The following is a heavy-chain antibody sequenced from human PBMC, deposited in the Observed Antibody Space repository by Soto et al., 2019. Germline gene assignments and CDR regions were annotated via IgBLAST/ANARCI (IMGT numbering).Heavy chain of an antibody. CDR1: GFSFSSYW. Sequence: GGSLRLSCAVSGFSFSSYWMSWVRQAPGKGLEWVATIKQDESEKYYVDSVKGRFTVSRDNAKNSLYLQMNSLRAEDTAVYYCARGDYFDRRFDYWGQGTLVTVSS. D-gene: IGHD3-22*01. CDR3: ARGDYFDRRFDY. J-gene: IGHJ4*02. V-gene: IGHV3-7*03. CDR2: IKQDESEK.